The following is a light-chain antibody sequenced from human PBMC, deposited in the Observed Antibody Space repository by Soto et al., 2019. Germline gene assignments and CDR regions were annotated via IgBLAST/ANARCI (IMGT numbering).Light chain of an antibody. CDR2: GAS. J-gene: IGKJ1*01. Sequence: EIVMTQSPATLSVSPGERATLSCRASQSVSSNLAWYQQKLGQAPRLLIYGASTSATGIPARFSGSGSGTEFTLTISSLQSEDFAVYHCQQYNKWPLWTFGQGTKVEIK. CDR1: QSVSSN. CDR3: QQYNKWPLWT. V-gene: IGKV3-15*01.